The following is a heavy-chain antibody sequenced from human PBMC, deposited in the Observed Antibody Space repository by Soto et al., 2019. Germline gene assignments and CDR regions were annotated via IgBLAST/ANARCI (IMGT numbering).Heavy chain of an antibody. CDR2: INPNSGGT. CDR3: ARDGGYSGSY. J-gene: IGHJ4*02. V-gene: IGHV1-2*04. D-gene: IGHD1-26*01. Sequence: ASGKVSCKASGYTFTGYVIHWFRQAPGQGLEWMGWINPNSGGTHYAQNFQGWVTMTRDTSISTAYMELRSLRSDDTAVYYCARDGGYSGSYWGQGTLVTVSS. CDR1: GYTFTGYV.